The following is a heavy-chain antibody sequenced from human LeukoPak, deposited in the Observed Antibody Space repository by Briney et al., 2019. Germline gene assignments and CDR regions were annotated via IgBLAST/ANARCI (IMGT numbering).Heavy chain of an antibody. CDR3: ARDRYYYDSSGYYSYFDS. V-gene: IGHV3-7*01. CDR2: INQDGSER. CDR1: GFTFSSYS. J-gene: IGHJ4*03. Sequence: GGSLRLSCAASGFTFSSYSMNWVRQAPGKGLEWVANINQDGSERYYVDSVKGRFTISRDNAKNSLYLQMNSLRAEDTAMYYCARDRYYYDSSGYYSYFDSWGQGTLVTVSS. D-gene: IGHD3-22*01.